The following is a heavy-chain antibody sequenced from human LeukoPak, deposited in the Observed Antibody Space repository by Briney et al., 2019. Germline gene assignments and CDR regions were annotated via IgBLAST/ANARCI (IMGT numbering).Heavy chain of an antibody. CDR3: ARGKYSAFDI. V-gene: IGHV6-1*01. CDR2: TYYTSKWYN. Sequence: SQTLSLTCAISGDSVSTNSAAWNWIRQSPSRGLEWPGRTYYTSKWYNEYPVSVKSRITINPDTSKNQFSLQLNSVSPEDTAVYYCARGKYSAFDIWGQGTMVTVSS. D-gene: IGHD5-12*01. CDR1: GDSVSTNSAA. J-gene: IGHJ3*02.